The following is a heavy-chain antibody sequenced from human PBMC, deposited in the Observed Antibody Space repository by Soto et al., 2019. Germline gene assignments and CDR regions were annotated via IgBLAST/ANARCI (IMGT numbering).Heavy chain of an antibody. CDR2: ISGSGGST. V-gene: IGHV3-23*01. CDR1: GFTFSSYA. J-gene: IGHJ4*02. CDR3: ARDQGYCSGGSCYVAGY. D-gene: IGHD2-15*01. Sequence: PGGSLRLSCAASGFTFSSYAMTWVRQAPGKGLEWVSSISGSGGSTYYADSVKGRFTISRDNAKNTLYLQMNSLRAEDTAVYYCARDQGYCSGGSCYVAGYWGQGT.